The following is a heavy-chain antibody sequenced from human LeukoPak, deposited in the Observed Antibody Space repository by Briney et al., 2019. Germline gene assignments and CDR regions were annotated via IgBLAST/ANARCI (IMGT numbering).Heavy chain of an antibody. CDR2: ISGSGGST. J-gene: IGHJ6*02. D-gene: IGHD3-22*01. CDR1: GFTFSSYA. Sequence: GGSLRLSCAASGFTFSSYAMSWVRQAPGEGLEWVSAISGSGGSTYYADSVKGRFTISRDNSKNTLYLQMNSLRAEDTAVYYCAKETPLEDSSGYYPYNYGMDVWGQGTTVTVSS. CDR3: AKETPLEDSSGYYPYNYGMDV. V-gene: IGHV3-23*01.